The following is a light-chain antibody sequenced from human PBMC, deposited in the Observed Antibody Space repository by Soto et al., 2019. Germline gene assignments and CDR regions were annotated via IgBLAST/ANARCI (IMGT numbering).Light chain of an antibody. Sequence: QSVLTQPPSASGSPGQSVTISCAGTSSDVGAYDYVSWYQQRPGKAPKLIIYEVTKRPSGVPDRFSGSKSGNTASLTVSGLQPDDEADYYCSSFAATNIFAVLFGGGTKLTVL. CDR2: EVT. V-gene: IGLV2-8*01. CDR3: SSFAATNIFAVL. CDR1: SSDVGAYDY. J-gene: IGLJ2*01.